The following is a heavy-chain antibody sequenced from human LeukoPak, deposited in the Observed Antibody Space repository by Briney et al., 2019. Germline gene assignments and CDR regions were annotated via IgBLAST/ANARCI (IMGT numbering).Heavy chain of an antibody. D-gene: IGHD2-2*01. CDR1: GYSITSAYY. V-gene: IGHV4-38-2*02. CDR3: ARVARCTSCFDVDY. CDR2: FFLKGST. J-gene: IGHJ4*02. Sequence: SETLSLTCTVSGYSITSAYYWGWIRQPPGKGLEWIGSFFLKGSTYYNPSLRSRVTISVDTSKNQFSLTLSSVTAADTAVYYCARVARCTSCFDVDYWGQGTLVTVSS.